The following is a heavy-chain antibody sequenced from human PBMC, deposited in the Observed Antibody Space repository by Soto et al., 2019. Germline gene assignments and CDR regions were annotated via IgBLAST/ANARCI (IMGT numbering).Heavy chain of an antibody. CDR2: ISYDGSNK. CDR3: ASLREWLVKGVFDY. D-gene: IGHD6-19*01. J-gene: IGHJ4*02. Sequence: GGSLRLSCAASGFTFSSYAMHWVRQAPGKGLEWVAVISYDGSNKYYADSVKGRFTISRDNSKNTLYLQMNSLRAEDTAVYYCASLREWLVKGVFDYWGQGTLVTVSS. V-gene: IGHV3-30-3*01. CDR1: GFTFSSYA.